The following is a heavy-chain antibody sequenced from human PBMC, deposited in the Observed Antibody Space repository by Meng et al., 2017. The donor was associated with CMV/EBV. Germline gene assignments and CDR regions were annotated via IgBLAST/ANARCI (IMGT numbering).Heavy chain of an antibody. D-gene: IGHD2-21*01. V-gene: IGHV4-31*02. Sequence: SCTVSGGSISSGGYYWSWIRQHPGKGLEWIGYIYYSGSTYYSPSLKSRVTISVDTSKNQFSLKLSSVTAADTAVYYCARKHCGGDCSLDYWGQGTLVTVSS. CDR1: GGSISSGGYY. CDR3: ARKHCGGDCSLDY. CDR2: IYYSGST. J-gene: IGHJ4*02.